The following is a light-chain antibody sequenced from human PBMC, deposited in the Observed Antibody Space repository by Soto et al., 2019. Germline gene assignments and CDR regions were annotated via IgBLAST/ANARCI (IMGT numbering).Light chain of an antibody. J-gene: IGKJ5*01. CDR1: HSLLHSNGYNY. CDR3: MQALQTPIT. CDR2: LGS. Sequence: IVMAQSPLSLPVTPGEPAAISCRSSHSLLHSNGYNYLDWYLQKPGQSPQLLIYLGSNRASGVPDRFSGSGSGTDFTLKISRVEAEDVGVYYCMQALQTPITFGQGTRLDIK. V-gene: IGKV2-28*01.